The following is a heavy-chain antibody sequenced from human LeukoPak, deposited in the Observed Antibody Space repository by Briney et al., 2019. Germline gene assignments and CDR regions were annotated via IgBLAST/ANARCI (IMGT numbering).Heavy chain of an antibody. V-gene: IGHV3-66*01. Sequence: GGSLRLSCAASGFTVSSNYMSWVRQAPGPGLELVSVIYTGDSTYYADSVKGRFTISRDNSKNTLYLHMNSLRVEDMAVYYCARGWSGPLPDVWGQGNTVTVSS. CDR2: IYTGDST. J-gene: IGHJ6*02. CDR3: ARGWSGPLPDV. D-gene: IGHD3-3*01. CDR1: GFTVSSNY.